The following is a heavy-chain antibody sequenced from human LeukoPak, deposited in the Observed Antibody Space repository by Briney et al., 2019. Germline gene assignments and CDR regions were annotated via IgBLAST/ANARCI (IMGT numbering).Heavy chain of an antibody. V-gene: IGHV3-33*01. Sequence: GGSLRLYCAASGFTFSSYGMHWVRQAPGKGLEWVAVIWYDGSNKYYADSVKGRFTISRDNSKNTLYLQMNSLRAEDTAVYYCARADYGDYHAFDIWGQGTMVTVSS. D-gene: IGHD4-17*01. CDR2: IWYDGSNK. CDR3: ARADYGDYHAFDI. J-gene: IGHJ3*02. CDR1: GFTFSSYG.